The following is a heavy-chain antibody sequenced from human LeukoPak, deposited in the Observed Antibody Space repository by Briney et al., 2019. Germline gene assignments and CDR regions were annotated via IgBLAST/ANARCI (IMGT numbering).Heavy chain of an antibody. CDR3: ARDYYGSGSLDY. D-gene: IGHD3-10*01. CDR2: ISSSSSYI. J-gene: IGHJ4*02. CDR1: GFAFSSYS. Sequence: GGSLRLSCAASGFAFSSYSMNWVRQAPGKGLEWVSSISSSSSYIYYADSVKGRFTISRDNAKNSLYLQMNSLRAEDTAVYYCARDYYGSGSLDYWGQGTLVTVSS. V-gene: IGHV3-21*01.